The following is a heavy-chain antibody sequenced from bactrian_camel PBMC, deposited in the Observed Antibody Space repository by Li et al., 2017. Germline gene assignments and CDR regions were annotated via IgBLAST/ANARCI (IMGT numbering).Heavy chain of an antibody. CDR2: IDTAGAA. CDR1: GNTDKNTC. V-gene: IGHV3S53*01. D-gene: IGHD6*01. CDR3: AAVRYGGSWYPLCRARSADFGY. J-gene: IGHJ6*01. Sequence: HVQLVESGGGSVQAGGSMRLSCAASGNTDKNTCMGWFRQAPGKEREGVAAIDTAGAATYTYSVQGRFTISQDYAKNTLYLQMNSLEPEDTAMYYCAAVRYGGSWYPLCRARSADFGYWGQG.